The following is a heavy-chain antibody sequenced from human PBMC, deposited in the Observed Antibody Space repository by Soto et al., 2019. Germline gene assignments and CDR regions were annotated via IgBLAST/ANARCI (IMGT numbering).Heavy chain of an antibody. CDR1: GDSVSSYSAA. D-gene: IGHD1-26*01. J-gene: IGHJ6*02. V-gene: IGHV6-1*01. Sequence: SQTLSLTCAISGDSVSSYSAAWNWIRQSPSGGLEWLGRTYYRSRFFSDYAESVKSRIIINPDTSKNQFSLQLKSVTPEDTAVYYCARGGIPPSGYGIAYAMDVWGQGTTVTVSS. CDR2: TYYRSRFFS. CDR3: ARGGIPPSGYGIAYAMDV.